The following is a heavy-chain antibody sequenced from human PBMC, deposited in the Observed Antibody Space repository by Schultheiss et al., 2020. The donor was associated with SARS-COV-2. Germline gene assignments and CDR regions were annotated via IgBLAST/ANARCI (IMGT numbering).Heavy chain of an antibody. CDR3: ARGTAIAVAYDY. CDR2: IYYSGST. Sequence: SETLSLTCAVYGGSFSGYYWSWIRQPPGKGLEWIGYIYYSGSTYYNPSLKSRVTISVDKSKNQFSLKLSSVTAADTAVYYCARGTAIAVAYDYWGQGTRVTVSS. J-gene: IGHJ4*02. CDR1: GGSFSGYY. D-gene: IGHD6-19*01. V-gene: IGHV4-34*01.